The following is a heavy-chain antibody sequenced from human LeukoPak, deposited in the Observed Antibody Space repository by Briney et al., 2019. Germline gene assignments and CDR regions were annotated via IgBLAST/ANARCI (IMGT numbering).Heavy chain of an antibody. V-gene: IGHV1-69*04. D-gene: IGHD4-23*01. CDR3: ARLSDYGGKVDY. Sequence: SVKVSCKASGGTFSSYAISWVRQAPGQGLEWMGRIIPILGIANYAQKFQGRVTITADKSTSTAYMELSSLRSEDTAVYYCARLSDYGGKVDYWGQGTPVTVSS. CDR2: IIPILGIA. J-gene: IGHJ4*02. CDR1: GGTFSSYA.